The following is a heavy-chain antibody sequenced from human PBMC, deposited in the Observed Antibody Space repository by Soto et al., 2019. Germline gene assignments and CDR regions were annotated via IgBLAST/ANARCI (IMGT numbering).Heavy chain of an antibody. J-gene: IGHJ4*02. CDR3: ARAAANIDY. Sequence: SLETLSLTCTVSGGSISTSGSYWTWIRQHPGKGLEWIGYISYSGSTVYNPSLESRVTISVDTSKNQFSLNLRSVTAADTAVYYCARAAANIDYWGQGTLVTVSS. V-gene: IGHV4-31*03. CDR2: ISYSGST. D-gene: IGHD2-2*01. CDR1: GGSISTSGSY.